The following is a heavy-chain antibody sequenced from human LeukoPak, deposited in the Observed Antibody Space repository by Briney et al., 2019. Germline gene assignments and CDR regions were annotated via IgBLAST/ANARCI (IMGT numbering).Heavy chain of an antibody. V-gene: IGHV4-4*07. CDR3: ARRLPSYGDYVDYYFYMDV. D-gene: IGHD4-17*01. J-gene: IGHJ6*03. Sequence: SSETLSLTCTVSGDSISVFYWSWIRQPAGKGLQWIGRISTSGSTNYNPSLKSRVTMSVDRSTNEFSLTVRSVTAADTALYYCARRLPSYGDYVDYYFYMDVWGKGTTVTVSS. CDR1: GDSISVFY. CDR2: ISTSGST.